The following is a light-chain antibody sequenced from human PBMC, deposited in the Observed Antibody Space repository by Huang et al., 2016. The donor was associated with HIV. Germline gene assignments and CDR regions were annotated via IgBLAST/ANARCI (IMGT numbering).Light chain of an antibody. V-gene: IGKV3-11*01. CDR2: EAS. CDR3: QQRTKWPPVLT. Sequence: EIVLTQSPATLSLSPGDRATLSCRASQSVGVYLAWYQQKPGQAPRLLIFEASNRATGIPDRFSDSGSGTDFTLTIDSLQPDDFAIYYCQQRTKWPPVLTFGGGTRVEIK. J-gene: IGKJ4*01. CDR1: QSVGVY.